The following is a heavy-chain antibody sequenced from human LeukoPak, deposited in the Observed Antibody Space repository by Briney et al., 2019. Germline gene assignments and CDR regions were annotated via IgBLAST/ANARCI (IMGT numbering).Heavy chain of an antibody. CDR2: IYYSGST. D-gene: IGHD2-2*01. CDR3: VRGYQLLFYFDY. V-gene: IGHV4-59*01. J-gene: IGHJ4*02. Sequence: SETLSLTCTVSGGSISSYYWSWIRQPPGKGLEWIGYIYYSGSTNYNPSLKSRVTISVDTSKNQFSLKLSPVTAADTAVYYCVRGYQLLFYFDYWGQGTLVTVSS. CDR1: GGSISSYY.